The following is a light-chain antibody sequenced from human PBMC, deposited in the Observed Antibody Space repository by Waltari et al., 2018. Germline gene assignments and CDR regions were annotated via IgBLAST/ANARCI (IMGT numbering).Light chain of an antibody. J-gene: IGLJ2*01. Sequence: SYELTQPPVVSVALGQTASITCGGNNIGTKNVHWYQQKPGQAPVLVIHSNYNRPSVIPELFSCSNSGNAATLTISRAPAEDEAYYCCQVWDSSTDVVFGGGTKLTVL. CDR3: QVWDSSTDVV. CDR1: NIGTKN. CDR2: SNY. V-gene: IGLV3-9*01.